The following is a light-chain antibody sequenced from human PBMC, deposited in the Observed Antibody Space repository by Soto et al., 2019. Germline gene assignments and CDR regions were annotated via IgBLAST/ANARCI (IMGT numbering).Light chain of an antibody. J-gene: IGLJ3*02. CDR2: SNN. Sequence: QSVLTQPPSASGTPGQRVTISCSGSSSNIGSNTINWYQQLPGTAPKLLIYSNNQRPSGVPERFSGSKSGTSASLAISGLQSEDEAEYYCAAWDDSLNGWVFGGGTQLTVL. CDR3: AAWDDSLNGWV. CDR1: SSNIGSNT. V-gene: IGLV1-44*01.